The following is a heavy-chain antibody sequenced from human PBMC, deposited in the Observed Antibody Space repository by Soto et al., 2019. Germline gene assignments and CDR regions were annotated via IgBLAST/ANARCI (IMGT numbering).Heavy chain of an antibody. CDR2: ISGSGGGT. CDR3: AKVGWDTMTTVTRGFFQH. Sequence: EVQLLESRGGLVQPGGSLRLSCTASGFTFSSYAMNWVRQAPGKGLEWVSTISGSGGGTYYADSVRGRFTISSDQSKNTLYLQMNSLRVEDTAVYYCAKVGWDTMTTVTRGFFQHWGPGSLVTISS. V-gene: IGHV3-23*01. J-gene: IGHJ1*01. CDR1: GFTFSSYA. D-gene: IGHD4-17*01.